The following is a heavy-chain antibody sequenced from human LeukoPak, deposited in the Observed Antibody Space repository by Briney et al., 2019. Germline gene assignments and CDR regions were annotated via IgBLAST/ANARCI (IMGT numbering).Heavy chain of an antibody. CDR3: AKDHGIGKFIVVVPAAMPSYFDY. J-gene: IGHJ4*02. Sequence: GGSLRLSCAASGFTFSSYGMHWVRQAPGKGLEWVTFIRYDGSNKYYADSVKGRFTISRDNSKNTLYLRMNSLRAEDTAVYYCAKDHGIGKFIVVVPAAMPSYFDYWGQGTLVTVSS. V-gene: IGHV3-30*02. CDR1: GFTFSSYG. CDR2: IRYDGSNK. D-gene: IGHD2-2*01.